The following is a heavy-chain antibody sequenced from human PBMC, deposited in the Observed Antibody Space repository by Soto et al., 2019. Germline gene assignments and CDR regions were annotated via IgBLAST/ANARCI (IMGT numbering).Heavy chain of an antibody. V-gene: IGHV3-23*01. CDR1: GFIFATTA. CDR2: LSGSGVRT. J-gene: IGHJ4*02. D-gene: IGHD3-16*01. Sequence: VQLLQSGGGLVQPGGSLRLSCEASGFIFATTAMGWVRQAPGKGLEWVSTLSGSGVRTYYADSVKGRFTISRGNSKNTRFLQMNSLRADDAAVYFCAAVMGSDYDYVWGSLSFDHWGQGALVTVST. CDR3: AAVMGSDYDYVWGSLSFDH.